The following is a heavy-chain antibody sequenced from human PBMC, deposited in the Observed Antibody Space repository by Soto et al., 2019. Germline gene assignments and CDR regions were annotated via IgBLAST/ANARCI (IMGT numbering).Heavy chain of an antibody. J-gene: IGHJ4*02. Sequence: GGSLRLSCAASGFMFSSHGMHWVRQAPGKGLEWVAMIWFDGRATNFVDSVKGRFTVSRDNSKNTLYLQMNSLRAEDTAVYYCVRSAPYYLDYWGQGTLVTVSS. CDR1: GFMFSSHG. CDR2: IWFDGRAT. V-gene: IGHV3-33*01. D-gene: IGHD3-10*01. CDR3: VRSAPYYLDY.